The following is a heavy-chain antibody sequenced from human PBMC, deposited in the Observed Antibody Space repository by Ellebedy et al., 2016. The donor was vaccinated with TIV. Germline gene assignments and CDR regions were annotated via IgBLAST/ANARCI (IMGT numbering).Heavy chain of an antibody. J-gene: IGHJ4*02. CDR1: GYSFTSYW. D-gene: IGHD2-15*01. Sequence: GESLKISCKGFGYSFTSYWIGWVRQMPGKGLEWMGIIYPGDSDTRYSPSFQGQVTISADKSISTAYLQWSSLKASDTAMYYCARRGRGAYCSGGSCYSDYWGQGTLVTVSS. CDR2: IYPGDSDT. CDR3: ARRGRGAYCSGGSCYSDY. V-gene: IGHV5-51*01.